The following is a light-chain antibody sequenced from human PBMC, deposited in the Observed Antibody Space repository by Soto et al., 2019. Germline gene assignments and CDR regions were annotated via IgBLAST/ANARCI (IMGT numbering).Light chain of an antibody. Sequence: DIQMTQSPSSVSASVGDRVTITCRASQTLSNYLTWFQQKPGKAPKVLIYGASTLQSGVPSRFSGSGSGAEFTLTISSLQPEDFATYYCQQSFSPLLTFGGGNKVEMK. J-gene: IGKJ4*01. CDR1: QTLSNY. CDR3: QQSFSPLLT. CDR2: GAS. V-gene: IGKV1-39*01.